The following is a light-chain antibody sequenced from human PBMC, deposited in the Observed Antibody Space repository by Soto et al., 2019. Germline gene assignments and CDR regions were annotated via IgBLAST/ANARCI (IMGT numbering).Light chain of an antibody. V-gene: IGKV3-20*01. CDR2: GAS. J-gene: IGKJ2*01. CDR3: QQYGSSGYT. CDR1: QSVSSSY. Sequence: EIVLTQSPGTLSLSPGERATLSCRASQSVSSSYLTWYQQKPGQAPRLLIYGASSRATGIPDRFSGSGAGTDFTLPISRLEPEDFAGYYCQQYGSSGYTFGQGTKLEIK.